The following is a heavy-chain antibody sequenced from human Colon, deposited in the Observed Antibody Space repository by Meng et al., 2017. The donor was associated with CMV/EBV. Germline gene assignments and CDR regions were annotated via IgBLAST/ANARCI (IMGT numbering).Heavy chain of an antibody. CDR2: IDTTNQ. D-gene: IGHD3-3*01. J-gene: IGHJ4*02. Sequence: LLRQIGAAVVVTWDTCILFSAGSGLSFTGSGNKRLRQAPGKGLEWVSFIDTTNQYNADSVKGRFTISRDDSKRMVYLQMNNLKTEDTAMYFCSNGLLGVQGHWGQGTLVTVSS. V-gene: IGHV3-30*02. CDR1: GLSFTGSG. CDR3: SNGLLGVQGH.